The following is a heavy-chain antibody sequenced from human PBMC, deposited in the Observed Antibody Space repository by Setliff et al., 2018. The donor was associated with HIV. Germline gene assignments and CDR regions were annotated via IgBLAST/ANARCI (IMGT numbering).Heavy chain of an antibody. CDR1: GFSFRTYT. Sequence: GGSLRLSCAASGFSFRTYTMNWVRQAPGKGLEWVSSISSSSSYVYYADSVKGRFTISRDNAKNSLFLQMDSLRAEDTAVYYCARPFYSFWSDYYLYWYFELWGRGTRVTVSS. CDR3: ARPFYSFWSDYYLYWYFEL. V-gene: IGHV3-21*06. D-gene: IGHD3-3*01. CDR2: ISSSSSYV. J-gene: IGHJ2*01.